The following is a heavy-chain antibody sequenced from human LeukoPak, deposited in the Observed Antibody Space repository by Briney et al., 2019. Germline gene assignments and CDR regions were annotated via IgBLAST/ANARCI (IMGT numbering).Heavy chain of an antibody. D-gene: IGHD3-10*01. Sequence: PSETLSLTCTVSGGSISSSSYYWGWIRQPPGKGLEWIGSIYYSGSTYYNPSLKSRVTISVDTSKNQFSLKLSSVTAADTAVYYCARSHPNYYGSVGFHLWGQGTLVTVSS. CDR1: GGSISSSSYY. V-gene: IGHV4-39*07. CDR2: IYYSGST. J-gene: IGHJ5*02. CDR3: ARSHPNYYGSVGFHL.